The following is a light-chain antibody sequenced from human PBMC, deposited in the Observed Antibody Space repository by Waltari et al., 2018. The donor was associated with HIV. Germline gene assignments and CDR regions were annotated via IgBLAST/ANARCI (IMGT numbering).Light chain of an antibody. Sequence: DIQMTQSPSSLSASVGDRVTITCQASQDISSYLHWYQQKPGKAPKLLIYDASNLETGVPSRFSGSGSGTDFTFTISSLQPEDIATHYCQQYDNLLTFGGGTKVEIK. V-gene: IGKV1-33*01. CDR1: QDISSY. CDR2: DAS. J-gene: IGKJ4*01. CDR3: QQYDNLLT.